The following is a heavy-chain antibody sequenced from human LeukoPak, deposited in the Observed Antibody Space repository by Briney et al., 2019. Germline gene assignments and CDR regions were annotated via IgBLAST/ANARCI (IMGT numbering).Heavy chain of an antibody. J-gene: IGHJ4*02. CDR1: GFTFSSYA. CDR2: ISSSGSTI. Sequence: GGSLRLSCAASGFTFSSYAMRWIRQAPGKGLEWVSYISSSGSTIYYADSVKGRFTISRDNAKNSLYLQMNSLRAEDTAVYYCASAVPAAASFDYWGQGTLVTVSS. V-gene: IGHV3-11*04. D-gene: IGHD2-2*01. CDR3: ASAVPAAASFDY.